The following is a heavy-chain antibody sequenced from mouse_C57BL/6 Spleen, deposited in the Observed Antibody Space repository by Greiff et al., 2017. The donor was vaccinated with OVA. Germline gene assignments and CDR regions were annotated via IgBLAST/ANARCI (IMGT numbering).Heavy chain of an antibody. CDR3: AKKGGYDYDGDVYYAMDY. CDR2: IWRGGST. V-gene: IGHV2-5*01. D-gene: IGHD2-4*01. J-gene: IGHJ4*01. CDR1: GFSLTSYG. Sequence: QVQLKESGPGLVQPSQSLSITCTVSGFSLTSYGVHWVRQSPGKGLEWLGVIWRGGSTDYNAAFMSRLSITKDNSKSQVFFKMNSLQADDTAIYYCAKKGGYDYDGDVYYAMDYWGQGTSVTVSS.